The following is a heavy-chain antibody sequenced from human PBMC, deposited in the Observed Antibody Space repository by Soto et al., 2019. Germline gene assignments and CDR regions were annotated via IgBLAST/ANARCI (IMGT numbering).Heavy chain of an antibody. D-gene: IGHD3-3*01. J-gene: IGHJ5*02. CDR1: RYPFPASY. Sequence: ASVKLCCKDSRYPFPASYIHSVPPAPGQGREWMGWINSNSGATNYAQKFKDRVTMTRDTYISTAHVDLSRLKYDDTAVYYGARNFWSETNWFDRWGQGTLVTVSS. V-gene: IGHV1-2*02. CDR3: ARNFWSETNWFDR. CDR2: INSNSGAT.